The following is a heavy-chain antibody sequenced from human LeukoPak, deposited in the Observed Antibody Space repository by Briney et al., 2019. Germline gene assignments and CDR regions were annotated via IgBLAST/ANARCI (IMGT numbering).Heavy chain of an antibody. CDR1: GFTFSSYG. CDR3: AILGGYSYGGRYFDY. Sequence: PGGSLRLSCAASGFTFSSYGMHWVRQAPGKGLEWVAFIRYDGSNKYYADSVKGRFTISRDNSKNTLYLQMNSLRAEDTAVYYCAILGGYSYGGRYFDYWGQGTLVTVSP. D-gene: IGHD5-18*01. V-gene: IGHV3-30*02. CDR2: IRYDGSNK. J-gene: IGHJ4*02.